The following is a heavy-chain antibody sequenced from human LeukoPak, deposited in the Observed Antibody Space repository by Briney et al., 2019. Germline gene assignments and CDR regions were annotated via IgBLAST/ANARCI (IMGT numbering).Heavy chain of an antibody. CDR1: GFTFSSYA. CDR3: AKQILAAAGINWFDP. Sequence: GGSLRLSCAASGFTFSSYAMSWVRQAPGKWLEWVSAISGSGGSTYYADSVKGRFAISRDNSKNTLYLQMNSLRAEDTAVYYCAKQILAAAGINWFDPWGQGTLVTVSS. D-gene: IGHD6-13*01. V-gene: IGHV3-23*01. J-gene: IGHJ5*02. CDR2: ISGSGGST.